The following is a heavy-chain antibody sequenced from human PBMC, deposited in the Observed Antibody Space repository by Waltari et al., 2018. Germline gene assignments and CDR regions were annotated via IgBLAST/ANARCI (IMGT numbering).Heavy chain of an antibody. V-gene: IGHV3-23*01. Sequence: EVQVLESGGGLVQPGGSLRLSCAASGFSFSSYAVSWVRQAPGKGLEWVSAMGGSAGNTNYSDSVKGRFTLSRDNSNNTVYLQMNSLRADDTAVYYCAKGGLSSSWPKNWFDPWGQGTLVTVSS. D-gene: IGHD6-19*01. CDR2: MGGSAGNT. CDR1: GFSFSSYA. CDR3: AKGGLSSSWPKNWFDP. J-gene: IGHJ5*02.